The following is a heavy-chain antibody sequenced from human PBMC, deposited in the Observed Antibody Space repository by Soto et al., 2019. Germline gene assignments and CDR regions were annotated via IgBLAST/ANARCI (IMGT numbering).Heavy chain of an antibody. J-gene: IGHJ6*02. CDR2: INPNSGGT. Sequence: ASVKVSCKASGYTLTGYYMHWVRQAPGQGLEWMGWINPNSGGTNYAQKFQGWVTMTRDTSISTAYMELSRLRSDDTAVYYCARNPGYYDSSGYYYLDYYYGMDVWGQGTTVTVSS. D-gene: IGHD3-22*01. CDR3: ARNPGYYDSSGYYYLDYYYGMDV. V-gene: IGHV1-2*04. CDR1: GYTLTGYY.